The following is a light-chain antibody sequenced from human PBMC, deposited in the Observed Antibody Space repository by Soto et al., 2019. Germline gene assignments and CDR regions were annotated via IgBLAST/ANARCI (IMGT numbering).Light chain of an antibody. CDR2: DVS. Sequence: QSALTQPASVSGSPGQSIAISCTGTSSDVGGYNYVSWYQQHPGKTPNLMIYDVSNRPPGVSNRFSGSKSGNTASLTISGLQAEDEADYYCSSYTSSSTWVFGGGTKLTVL. CDR3: SSYTSSSTWV. CDR1: SSDVGGYNY. J-gene: IGLJ3*02. V-gene: IGLV2-14*01.